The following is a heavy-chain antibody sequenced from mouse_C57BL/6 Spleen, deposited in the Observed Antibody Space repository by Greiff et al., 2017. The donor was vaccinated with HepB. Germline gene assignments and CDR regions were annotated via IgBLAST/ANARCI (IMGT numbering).Heavy chain of an antibody. Sequence: VNVVESGPELVKPGASVKISCKASGYAFSSSWMNWVKQRPGKGLEWIGRIYPGDGDTNYNGKLKGKATLTADKSSSTAYMQLSSLTSEDSAVYFCARDFNYYGSSYAMDYWGQGTSVTVSS. CDR2: IYPGDGDT. V-gene: IGHV1-82*01. J-gene: IGHJ4*01. D-gene: IGHD1-1*01. CDR1: GYAFSSSW. CDR3: ARDFNYYGSSYAMDY.